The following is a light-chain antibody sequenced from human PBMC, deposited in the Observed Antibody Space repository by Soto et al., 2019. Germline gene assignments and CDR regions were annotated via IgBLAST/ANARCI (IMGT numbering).Light chain of an antibody. V-gene: IGLV4-69*01. CDR1: SGHSNYA. CDR2: LNSDGSH. J-gene: IGLJ2*01. CDR3: QTWGSGIVV. Sequence: QPVLTQSPSASASLGASVKLTCTLSSGHSNYAIAWHQQQSEKGPRYLMKLNSDGSHSKGDGIPDRFSGSSSGAERYLTIASLQSEDEADYSCQTWGSGIVVFGGGTKLTV.